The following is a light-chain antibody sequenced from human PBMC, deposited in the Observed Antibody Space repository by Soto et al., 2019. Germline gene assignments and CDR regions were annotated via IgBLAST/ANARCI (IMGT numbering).Light chain of an antibody. J-gene: IGKJ1*01. CDR3: RQYKSYSRRT. CDR1: QSISNY. CDR2: DAS. Sequence: DIQMTQSPSTLSASVGDRVTITCRANQSISNYLAWYQQKPGKGPKLLISDASNLESGVPSRFSGRGSGTDFTLTISSLQPDDFATYYCRQYKSYSRRTFGQGTKVDIK. V-gene: IGKV1-5*01.